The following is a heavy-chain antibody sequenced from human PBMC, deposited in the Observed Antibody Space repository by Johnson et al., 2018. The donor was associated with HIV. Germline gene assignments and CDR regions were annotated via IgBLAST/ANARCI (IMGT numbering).Heavy chain of an antibody. Sequence: VQVVESGGGLVQPGGSLRLSCAASGFTFSNHWMSWVRQAAGKGLEWVADIKQDGSEKSYLDPVKGRFTISRDNARKSLYLQMNRLRAGDTALYYCARRHSSSASGAFDIWGQGTMVTVSA. CDR3: ARRHSSSASGAFDI. D-gene: IGHD6-6*01. V-gene: IGHV3-7*05. CDR2: IKQDGSEK. CDR1: GFTFSNHW. J-gene: IGHJ3*02.